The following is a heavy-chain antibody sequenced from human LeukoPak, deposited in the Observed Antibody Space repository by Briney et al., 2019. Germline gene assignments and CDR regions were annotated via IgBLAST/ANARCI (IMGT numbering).Heavy chain of an antibody. CDR2: IYSEGPT. CDR1: GFTVSRNY. V-gene: IGHV3-66*01. J-gene: IGHJ4*02. Sequence: PGGSLRLSCAASGFTVSRNYMSWVRQAPGKGLEWVSVIYSEGPTYYADFVKGRFTISRDNSKNTLYLQMNSLRGEDTAVYYCVGGRDGYKRGDYWGQGTLVTVSS. CDR3: VGGRDGYKRGDY. D-gene: IGHD5-24*01.